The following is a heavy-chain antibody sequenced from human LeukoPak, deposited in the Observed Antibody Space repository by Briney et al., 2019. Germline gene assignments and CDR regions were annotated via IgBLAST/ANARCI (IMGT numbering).Heavy chain of an antibody. J-gene: IGHJ4*02. CDR1: GFTFSRFW. Sequence: PGGSLRLSCAASGFTFSRFWMHWVRQPPGKGLVWVSRIETDGRTTNYADSVKGRFTISRDNAKNTVYLQMSSLRAEDTAVYHCATLNSFGSDYWGQGVLVTVSS. CDR2: IETDGRTT. CDR3: ATLNSFGSDY. V-gene: IGHV3-74*01. D-gene: IGHD3-3*01.